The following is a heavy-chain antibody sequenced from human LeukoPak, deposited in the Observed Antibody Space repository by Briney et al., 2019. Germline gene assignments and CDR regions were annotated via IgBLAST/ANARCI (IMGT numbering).Heavy chain of an antibody. D-gene: IGHD3-3*01. V-gene: IGHV3-49*04. CDR3: TRARLRFLEWLSSSKYGMDV. Sequence: GGSLRLSCTASGFTFGDYAMSWVRQAPGKGLEWVGFIRSKAYGGTTEYAASVKGRFTISRDDSKSIAYLQMISLKTEDTAVYYCTRARLRFLEWLSSSKYGMDVWGQGTTVTVSS. CDR2: IRSKAYGGTT. J-gene: IGHJ6*02. CDR1: GFTFGDYA.